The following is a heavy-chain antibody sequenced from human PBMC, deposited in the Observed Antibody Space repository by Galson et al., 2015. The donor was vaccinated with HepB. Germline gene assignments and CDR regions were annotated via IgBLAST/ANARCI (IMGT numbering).Heavy chain of an antibody. D-gene: IGHD3-22*01. CDR1: GFSFTSYA. CDR3: AKLDYYDSSGYYSRCF. Sequence: SLRLSCAASGFSFTSYAMSWVRQAQGKGLQWVSTISRSGDSTYYADSVRGRFIISRDNSKNTLYFQMNSLRAEDTAVYYCAKLDYYDSSGYYSRCFWGQGTLVTVSS. J-gene: IGHJ4*02. CDR2: ISRSGDST. V-gene: IGHV3-23*01.